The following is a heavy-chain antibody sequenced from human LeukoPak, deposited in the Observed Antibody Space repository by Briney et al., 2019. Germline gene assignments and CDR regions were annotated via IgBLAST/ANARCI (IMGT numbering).Heavy chain of an antibody. D-gene: IGHD2-15*01. V-gene: IGHV1-2*02. CDR2: INPNSGGT. J-gene: IGHJ3*02. CDR3: ARTAGAYCSGGSCYSADDAFDI. Sequence: ASVKVSCKASGYTFTGYYMQWVRQAPGQGLEWMGWINPNSGGTNYAQTFQGRVTMTRDTSISTAYMELSRLRSDDTAVYYCARTAGAYCSGGSCYSADDAFDIWGQGTMVAVSS. CDR1: GYTFTGYY.